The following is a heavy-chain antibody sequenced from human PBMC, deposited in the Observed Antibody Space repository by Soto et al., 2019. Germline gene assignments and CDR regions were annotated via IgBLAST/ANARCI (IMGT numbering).Heavy chain of an antibody. CDR3: AREPQDCRSANCFGFYSPWFVP. J-gene: IGHJ5*02. Sequence: QEQLVESGGGVVQPGGSLRLSCVASGFSLINYGMHWVRQAPGKGLEWVAVISYDGGNKQYADSVKGRHTISRDNSKNTLYLQLTSLKNEDTAMYYCAREPQDCRSANCFGFYSPWFVPWGQGTLVSVSS. CDR1: GFSLINYG. V-gene: IGHV3-30*03. D-gene: IGHD2-2*01. CDR2: ISYDGGNK.